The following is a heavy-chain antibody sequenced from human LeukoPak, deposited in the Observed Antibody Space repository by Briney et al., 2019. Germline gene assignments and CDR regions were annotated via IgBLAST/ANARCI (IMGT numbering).Heavy chain of an antibody. CDR3: AKVMTRTMVRGVPPSDY. CDR2: ISGSGGST. J-gene: IGHJ4*02. V-gene: IGHV3-23*01. Sequence: PGGSLRLSCAASGFTFSSYAMSWVRQAPGKGLEWVSAISGSGGSTYYGDSVKGRFTISRDNSKNTLYLQMNSLRAEDTAVYYCAKVMTRTMVRGVPPSDYWGQGTLVTVSS. CDR1: GFTFSSYA. D-gene: IGHD3-10*01.